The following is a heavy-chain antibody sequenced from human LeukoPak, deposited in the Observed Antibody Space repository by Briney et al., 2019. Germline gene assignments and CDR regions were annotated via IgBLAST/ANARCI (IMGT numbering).Heavy chain of an antibody. Sequence: GGSLRLSCAASGFTFSSYGVSWVRQAPGKGLEWVSTISGSGGSTYYADSVKGRFTISRDNSKNTLYLQMNSLRADDTAVYYCAKAKDYYDSSGYDYWGQGTLVTVSS. CDR2: ISGSGGST. D-gene: IGHD3-22*01. CDR3: AKAKDYYDSSGYDY. V-gene: IGHV3-23*01. J-gene: IGHJ4*02. CDR1: GFTFSSYG.